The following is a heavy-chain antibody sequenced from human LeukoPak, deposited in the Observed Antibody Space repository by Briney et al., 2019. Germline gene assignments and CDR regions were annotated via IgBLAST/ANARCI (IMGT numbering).Heavy chain of an antibody. Sequence: KSGGSLRLSCAASGFTFSRHGMNWVRQAPGKGLEWVSGISGSGDTTYYADSVKGRFTISRDNSKNTVYLQMNSLRAEDTAVYYCAKGDGWLQYNYWGQGTLVTVSS. J-gene: IGHJ4*02. V-gene: IGHV3-23*01. CDR1: GFTFSRHG. D-gene: IGHD5-24*01. CDR2: ISGSGDTT. CDR3: AKGDGWLQYNY.